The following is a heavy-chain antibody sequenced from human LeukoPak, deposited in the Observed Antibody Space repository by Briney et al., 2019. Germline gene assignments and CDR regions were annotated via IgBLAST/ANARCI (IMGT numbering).Heavy chain of an antibody. J-gene: IGHJ4*02. CDR3: ARAPDSFSPIAAAGPDY. D-gene: IGHD6-13*01. V-gene: IGHV3-74*01. CDR1: AFTFSSYW. CDR2: INSDGSST. Sequence: GGSLRLSCAASAFTFSSYWMHWVRQAPGKGLVWVSRINSDGSSTSYADSVKGRFTISRDNAKNTLYLQMNSLRAEDTAVYYCARAPDSFSPIAAAGPDYWGQGTLVTVSS.